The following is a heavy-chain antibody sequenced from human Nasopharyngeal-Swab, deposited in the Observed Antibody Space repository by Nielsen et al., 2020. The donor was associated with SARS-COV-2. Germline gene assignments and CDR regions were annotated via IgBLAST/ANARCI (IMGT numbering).Heavy chain of an antibody. J-gene: IGHJ6*02. D-gene: IGHD3-16*02. CDR1: GFTFSSYW. CDR2: INQDGSEK. V-gene: IGHV3-7*01. CDR3: ARDKGLRDYVWGSYRSSYYYYNGMDV. Sequence: GESLKISCAASGFTFSSYWMSWVRQAPGKGLEWVANINQDGSEKYYVDSMKGRFTISRDNAKNSLYLQMNSLRAEDTAVYYCARDKGLRDYVWGSYRSSYYYYNGMDVWGQGTTVTVSS.